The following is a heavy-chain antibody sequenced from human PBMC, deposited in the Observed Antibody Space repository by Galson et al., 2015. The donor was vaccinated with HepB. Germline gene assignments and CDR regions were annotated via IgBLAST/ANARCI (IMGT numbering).Heavy chain of an antibody. CDR1: GYTFTSYG. CDR2: ISAYNGNT. Sequence: SEKVSCKASGYTFTSYGISWVRQAPGQGLEWMGWISAYNGNTNYAQKLQGRVTMTTDTSTSTAYMELRSLRSDDTAVYYCARASIAVAVDNWFDPWGQGTLVTVSS. J-gene: IGHJ5*02. CDR3: ARASIAVAVDNWFDP. V-gene: IGHV1-18*04. D-gene: IGHD6-19*01.